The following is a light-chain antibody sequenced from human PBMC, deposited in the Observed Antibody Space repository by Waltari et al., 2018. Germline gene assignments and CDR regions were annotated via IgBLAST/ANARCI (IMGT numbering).Light chain of an antibody. J-gene: IGLJ1*01. CDR2: GNN. CDR3: QSYDSSLSGFYV. CDR1: YSNVGAGYD. Sequence: QSVLTQPPSVSGAPGQTVTISCTGTYSNVGAGYDVHWYQQVPGAAPKLLIFGNNNRPSGVPDRFSGSKSGASASLAITGLQADDDADYFCQSYDSSLSGFYVFGSGTKVTVL. V-gene: IGLV1-40*01.